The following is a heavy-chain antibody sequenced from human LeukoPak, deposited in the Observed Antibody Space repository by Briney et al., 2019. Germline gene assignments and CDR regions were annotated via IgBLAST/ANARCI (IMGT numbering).Heavy chain of an antibody. CDR1: GYTFTTYI. J-gene: IGHJ4*02. D-gene: IGHD3-10*01. CDR2: INTGNGNT. V-gene: IGHV1-3*04. Sequence: ASVKVSCEASGYTFTTYIIHWVRQAPGQRLEWMGWINTGNGNTEYSQNLQGRVTITRDTSASTAYMELSSLRSEDTAVYYCARDRFYGSGTYNHFDSWGQGAQVTVSS. CDR3: ARDRFYGSGTYNHFDS.